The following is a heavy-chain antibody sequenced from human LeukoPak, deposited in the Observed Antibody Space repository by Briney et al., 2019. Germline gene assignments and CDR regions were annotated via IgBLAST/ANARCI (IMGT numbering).Heavy chain of an antibody. D-gene: IGHD5-18*01. CDR3: ARAGGYSYGVDY. J-gene: IGHJ4*02. CDR1: GGSISSSSYY. V-gene: IGHV4-39*07. CDR2: IYYSGST. Sequence: SETLSLTCTVSGGSISSSSYYWGWIRQPPGKGLEWIGSIYYSGSTYYNPSPKSRVTISVDTSKNQFSLKLSSVTAADTAVYYCARAGGYSYGVDYWGQGTLVTVSS.